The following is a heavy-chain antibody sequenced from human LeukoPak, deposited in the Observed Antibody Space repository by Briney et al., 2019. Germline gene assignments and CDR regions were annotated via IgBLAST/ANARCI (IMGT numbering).Heavy chain of an antibody. J-gene: IGHJ4*02. D-gene: IGHD1-14*01. CDR2: IYYSGGT. Sequence: PSETLSLTCTVSGGSISSSSYYWGWIRQPPGKGLEWIGTIYYSGGTYYNPSLKSRVTISVDTSKNQFSLKLSSVTAADTAVYYCARDRVRILRRKEGPSEFDYWGQGTLVTVSS. CDR1: GGSISSSSYY. CDR3: ARDRVRILRRKEGPSEFDY. V-gene: IGHV4-39*07.